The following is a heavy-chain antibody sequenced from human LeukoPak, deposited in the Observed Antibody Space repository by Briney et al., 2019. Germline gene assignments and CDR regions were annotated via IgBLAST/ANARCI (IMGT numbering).Heavy chain of an antibody. CDR1: GFTFSDYY. V-gene: IGHV3-11*04. D-gene: IGHD2-15*01. J-gene: IGHJ4*02. CDR2: ISSSGSTI. Sequence: PGGSLRLSCAASGFTFSDYYMSWIRQAPGKGLEWVSYISSSGSTIYYADSVKGRFTISRDNSKNTLYLQMNSLRAEDTAVYYCARDNPDLDPYCSGGSCYPGPGDYWGQGTLVTVSS. CDR3: ARDNPDLDPYCSGGSCYPGPGDY.